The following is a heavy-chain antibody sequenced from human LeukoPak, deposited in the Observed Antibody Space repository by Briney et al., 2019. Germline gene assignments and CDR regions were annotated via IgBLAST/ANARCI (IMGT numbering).Heavy chain of an antibody. CDR2: IYTSGST. J-gene: IGHJ5*02. V-gene: IGHV4-61*02. CDR3: ARDLPTTPNNWFAP. D-gene: IGHD5-12*01. Sequence: SQTLSLTCTVSGGSISSGNYYWSWVRQPAGKGLDWIGRIYTSGSTNYNPSLKSPVTVSIDTSKNQFSLKLSSVPAADSAGYACARDLPTTPNNWFAPWGPGTLVTVSS. CDR1: GGSISSGNYY.